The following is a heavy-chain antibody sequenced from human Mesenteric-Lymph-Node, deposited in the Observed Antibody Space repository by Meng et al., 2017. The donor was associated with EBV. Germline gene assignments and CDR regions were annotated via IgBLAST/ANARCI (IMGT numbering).Heavy chain of an antibody. Sequence: GQPQESGPGLVKPSGTLSLTCAAAGGSISSSNWWSWVRQPPGKGLEWIGEIYHSGSTNYNPSLKSRVTISVDKSKNQFSLKLSSVTAADTAMYYCARARGGDRIGSHYFDYWGQGTLVTVSS. CDR1: GGSISSSNW. D-gene: IGHD4-17*01. CDR3: ARARGGDRIGSHYFDY. CDR2: IYHSGST. V-gene: IGHV4-4*02. J-gene: IGHJ4*02.